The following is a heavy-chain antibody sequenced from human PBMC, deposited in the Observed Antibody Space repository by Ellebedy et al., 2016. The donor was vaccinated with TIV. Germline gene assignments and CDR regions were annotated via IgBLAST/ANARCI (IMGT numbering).Heavy chain of an antibody. CDR3: ARERKGEYFWGSYREGGAFDI. D-gene: IGHD3-16*02. CDR1: GYTFTGYY. CDR2: IIPIFCTA. J-gene: IGHJ3*02. Sequence: ASVKVSCKASGYTFTGYYMHWVRQAPGQGLEWMGGIIPIFCTANYAQKFQGRVTITADEFTRTAYMELSSLRYEDTAVYYCARERKGEYFWGSYREGGAFDIWGQGTMVTVSS. V-gene: IGHV1-69*13.